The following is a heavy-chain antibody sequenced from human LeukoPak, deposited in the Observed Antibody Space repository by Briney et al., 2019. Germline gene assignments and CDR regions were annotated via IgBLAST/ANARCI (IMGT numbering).Heavy chain of an antibody. Sequence: KTSETLSLTCTVSGGSISSGDYYWSWIRQHPGKGLEWIGYIYYSGSTYYNPSLKSRVTISVDTSKNQFSLKLSSVTAADTAVYYCARDGYSISSQLDYWGQGTLVTVSS. D-gene: IGHD6-6*01. CDR1: GGSISSGDYY. CDR3: ARDGYSISSQLDY. V-gene: IGHV4-31*03. CDR2: IYYSGST. J-gene: IGHJ4*02.